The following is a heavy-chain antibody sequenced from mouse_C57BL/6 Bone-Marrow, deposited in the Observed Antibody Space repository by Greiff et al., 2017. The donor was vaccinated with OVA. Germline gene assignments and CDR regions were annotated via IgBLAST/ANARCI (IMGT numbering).Heavy chain of an antibody. CDR1: GYTFTSYW. CDR2: IHPSDSDT. D-gene: IGHD1-1*01. Sequence: QVQLQQPGAELVKPGASVKVSCKASGYTFTSYWMHWVKQRPGQGLEWIGRIHPSDSDTNYNQKFKGKATLTVDKSSSTAYMQLSSLTSEDSAVYYCAIYGHYYGSSYDAMDYWGQGTSGTVSS. J-gene: IGHJ4*01. CDR3: AIYGHYYGSSYDAMDY. V-gene: IGHV1-74*01.